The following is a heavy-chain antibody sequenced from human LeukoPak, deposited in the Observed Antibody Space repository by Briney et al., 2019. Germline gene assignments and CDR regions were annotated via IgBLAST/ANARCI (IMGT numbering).Heavy chain of an antibody. J-gene: IGHJ4*02. CDR2: VYYSGST. V-gene: IGHV4-59*01. D-gene: IGHD6-13*01. Sequence: SETLSLTCTVSGDSISSYFWSWIRQPPGKGLEWIGYVYYSGSTNYNPSLKSRVTISVDTSKNQFSLNLRSVTAADTAVYYCARGPFRDSSSWYYFDYWGQGTLVTVSS. CDR3: ARGPFRDSSSWYYFDY. CDR1: GDSISSYF.